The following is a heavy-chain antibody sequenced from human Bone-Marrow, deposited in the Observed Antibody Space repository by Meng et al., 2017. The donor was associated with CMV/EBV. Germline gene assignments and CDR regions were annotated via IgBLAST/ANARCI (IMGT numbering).Heavy chain of an antibody. D-gene: IGHD1-26*01. Sequence: SETLSLTCIVSGDSIISYYWSWIRQPPGKRLEWIGAISWSGSTNHNPSLKSRVTMSVDTDKNQFSLKLSSVTAADTAVYYCAGVGISNDAFDIWGQGTMVTVSS. CDR3: AGVGISNDAFDI. CDR1: GDSIISYY. J-gene: IGHJ3*02. V-gene: IGHV4-59*01. CDR2: ISWSGST.